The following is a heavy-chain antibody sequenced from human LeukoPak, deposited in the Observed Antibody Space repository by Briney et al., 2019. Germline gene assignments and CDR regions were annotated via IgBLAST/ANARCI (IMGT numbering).Heavy chain of an antibody. CDR3: AREGRLDYLYFDN. CDR1: GGSISSYY. CDR2: INYSGST. V-gene: IGHV4-59*01. D-gene: IGHD2/OR15-2a*01. Sequence: SETLSLTCTVSGGSISSYYWSWIRQPPGKGLEWIGYINYSGSTNYNPSLKSRVTMSVDRSKNQFSLKLSSVTAADTAMYYCAREGRLDYLYFDNWGQGSLSPSPQ. J-gene: IGHJ4*02.